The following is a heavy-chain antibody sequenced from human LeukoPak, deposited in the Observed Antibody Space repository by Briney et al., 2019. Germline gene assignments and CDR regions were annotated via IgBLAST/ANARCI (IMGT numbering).Heavy chain of an antibody. CDR1: GGSVTSTNW. CDR2: VHLDGRT. Sequence: SETLSLTCGVSGGSVTSTNWWTWVRQPPGKGLEWIGEVHLDGRTNYNPSLKSRLTMSVDLSENHISLKLTSVTAADTAVYYCAREGGFYRPLDYAGQGTLVTVSS. J-gene: IGHJ4*02. V-gene: IGHV4-4*02. D-gene: IGHD3-3*01. CDR3: AREGGFYRPLDY.